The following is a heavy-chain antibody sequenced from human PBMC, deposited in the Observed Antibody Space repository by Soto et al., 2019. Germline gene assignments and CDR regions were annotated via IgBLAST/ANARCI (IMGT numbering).Heavy chain of an antibody. CDR1: GYSFSDYP. J-gene: IGHJ6*02. CDR2: INTGTAST. CDR3: ARGPQDSYGMDV. Sequence: QVQLVQSGAEVKKPGASVKVSCKASGYSFSDYPMHWVRRAPGQPPEWMARINTGTASTEYSQKFQGRVTITRDTSATTAYMDLSSLRSEDTAVYYCARGPQDSYGMDVWGQGTTVTVS. V-gene: IGHV1-3*04.